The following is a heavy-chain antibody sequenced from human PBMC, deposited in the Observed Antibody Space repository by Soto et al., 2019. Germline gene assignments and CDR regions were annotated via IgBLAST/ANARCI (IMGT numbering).Heavy chain of an antibody. D-gene: IGHD1-7*01. CDR2: IKADGSAK. CDR3: GKDFGGTF. Sequence: EVQLVESGGGLVQPGGSLRLSFASSGFTFNECWMIWVRQAPGKGLEWVANIKADGSAKGYVDSVKGRFTISRDNAKNSLFLQMNGLRAEDTAVYYCGKDFGGTFWGQGSLVIVSS. CDR1: GFTFNECW. V-gene: IGHV3-7*05. J-gene: IGHJ4*02.